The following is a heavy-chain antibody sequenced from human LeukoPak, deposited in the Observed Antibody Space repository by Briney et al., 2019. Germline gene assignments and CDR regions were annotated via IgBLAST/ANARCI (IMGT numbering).Heavy chain of an antibody. CDR2: ISDSGST. V-gene: IGHV4-59*01. J-gene: IGHJ4*02. Sequence: SETLSLTCTVSGDSITPKYWNWIRQPPGKELEWIGYISDSGSTKYSPSLESRVTMSVDTSKNQFSLNLDSVTAADTAVYYCARNVASVSDHWGQGTLVTVSS. CDR3: ARNVASVSDH. CDR1: GDSITPKY. D-gene: IGHD2-2*01.